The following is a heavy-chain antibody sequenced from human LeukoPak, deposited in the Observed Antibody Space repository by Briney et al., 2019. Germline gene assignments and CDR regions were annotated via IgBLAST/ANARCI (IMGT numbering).Heavy chain of an antibody. Sequence: GGSLRLSCAASGFTFGNYGMNWVRQAPGKGLEWVSSIHGSADTTYYADSVKGRFIISRDNSENTLYMQMNSLRAEDTAVYYCAKGDLPRSLGAHFDSWGQGTLVSVSA. CDR3: AKGDLPRSLGAHFDS. D-gene: IGHD3-3*01. CDR1: GFTFGNYG. J-gene: IGHJ4*02. CDR2: IHGSADTT. V-gene: IGHV3-23*01.